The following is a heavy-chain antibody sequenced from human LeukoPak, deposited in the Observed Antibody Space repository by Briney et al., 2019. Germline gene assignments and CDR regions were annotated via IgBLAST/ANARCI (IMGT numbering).Heavy chain of an antibody. CDR3: ASLPTDNWNYSD. J-gene: IGHJ4*02. D-gene: IGHD1-7*01. V-gene: IGHV4-39*01. Sequence: SETLSLSCTVSGGSISSNRYYWGWIRQPPGKGLEWIGSIYYSGSTYYNPSLKSRVTISVDTSKNLLSLKLSLVTAADTAVYYCASLPTDNWNYSDWGQGTLVTVSS. CDR1: GGSISSNRYY. CDR2: IYYSGST.